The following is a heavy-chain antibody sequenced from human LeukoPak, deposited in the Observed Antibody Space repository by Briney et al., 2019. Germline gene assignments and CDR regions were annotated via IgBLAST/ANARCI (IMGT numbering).Heavy chain of an antibody. V-gene: IGHV4-39*01. CDR2: IYYSGST. Sequence: SETLSLTYTVSGGSISSSSYYWGWIRQPPGKGLEWIGSIYYSGSTYYNPSLKSRVTISVDTSKNQFSLKLSSVTAADTAVYYCARHSHWFDPWGQGTLVTVSS. J-gene: IGHJ5*02. CDR1: GGSISSSSYY. CDR3: ARHSHWFDP.